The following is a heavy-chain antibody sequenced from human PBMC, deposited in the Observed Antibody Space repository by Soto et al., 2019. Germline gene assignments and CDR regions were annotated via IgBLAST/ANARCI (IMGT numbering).Heavy chain of an antibody. Sequence: QVQLVESGGGLVKPGGSLRLSCAASGFTFSDYYMSWLRQAPGKGLEWVSYISSSSSDTNYADSVKGRFTISRDNAKNSLYLQMNSLRAEDTAVYYCASMSVRYSYAIGGDYWGQGTLVTVSS. V-gene: IGHV3-11*05. CDR1: GFTFSDYY. D-gene: IGHD5-18*01. CDR3: ASMSVRYSYAIGGDY. CDR2: ISSSSSDT. J-gene: IGHJ4*02.